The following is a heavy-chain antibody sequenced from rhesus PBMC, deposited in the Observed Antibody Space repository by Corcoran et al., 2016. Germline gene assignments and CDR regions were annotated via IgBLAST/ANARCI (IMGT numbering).Heavy chain of an antibody. J-gene: IGHJ4*01. V-gene: IGHV4-65*01. CDR3: ARDEYSNYVYFDY. CDR1: GGPVRRSNR. D-gene: IGHD4-23*01. CDR2: ISGSSGST. Sequence: QVQLQESGPGLVKPSETLSLTCPVSGGPVRRSNRWSWLRQPPGKGLEWIGYISGSSGSTYYNPSLKSRVTISTDTSKNQFSLKLSSVTAADTAVYYCARDEYSNYVYFDYWGQGVLVTVSS.